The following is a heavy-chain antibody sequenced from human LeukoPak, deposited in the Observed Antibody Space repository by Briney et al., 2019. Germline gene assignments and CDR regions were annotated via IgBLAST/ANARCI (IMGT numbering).Heavy chain of an antibody. CDR1: GGSFSGYY. CDR3: ARGNCSSTSCLQYFQH. D-gene: IGHD2-2*01. J-gene: IGHJ1*01. V-gene: IGHV4-34*01. CDR2: INHSGST. Sequence: SETLSLTCAVYGGSFSGYYWSWIRQPPGKGLEWIGEINHSGSTNYNPSLKSRVTISVDTSKNQFSLKLSSVTAADTAVNYCARGNCSSTSCLQYFQHWGQGTLVTVSS.